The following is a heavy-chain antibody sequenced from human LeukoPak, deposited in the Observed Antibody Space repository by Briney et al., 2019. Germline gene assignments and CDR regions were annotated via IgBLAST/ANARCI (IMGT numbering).Heavy chain of an antibody. CDR3: ARTLYPERWLQFDAFDI. CDR1: GFTFDDYG. Sequence: GGSLRLSCAASGFTFDDYGMSWVRQAPGKRLEWVSGINWNGGSTGYADSVKGRFTISRDNAKNSLYLQMSSLRAEDTALYYCARTLYPERWLQFDAFDIWGQGTMVTVSS. V-gene: IGHV3-20*04. J-gene: IGHJ3*02. CDR2: INWNGGST. D-gene: IGHD5-24*01.